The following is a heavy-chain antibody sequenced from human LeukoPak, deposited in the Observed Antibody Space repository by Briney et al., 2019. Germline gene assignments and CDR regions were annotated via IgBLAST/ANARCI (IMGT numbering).Heavy chain of an antibody. CDR3: ARDPGYCSGGSCQYYYYYYMDV. J-gene: IGHJ6*03. D-gene: IGHD2-15*01. CDR2: ISSSSGYI. V-gene: IGHV3-21*01. CDR1: GFTFSSYG. Sequence: GGSLRLSCAASGFTFSSYGMHWVRQAPGKGLEWVSSISSSSGYIYYADSVKGRFTISRDNAKNSLYLQMNSLRAEDTAVYYCARDPGYCSGGSCQYYYYYYMDVWGKGTTVTVSS.